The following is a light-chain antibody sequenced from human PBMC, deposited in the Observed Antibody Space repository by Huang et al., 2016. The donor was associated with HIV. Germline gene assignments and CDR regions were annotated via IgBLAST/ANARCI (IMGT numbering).Light chain of an antibody. CDR3: QQSYSAPPLT. CDR1: QTISSY. CDR2: ASS. J-gene: IGKJ4*01. V-gene: IGKV1-39*01. Sequence: DIQMTQSPSSLSASVGNSVTITCRASQTISSYLNFYQQKPGKAPQLLIYASSSLKSGVPSRFSGIGSGTDFTLTISSLQPEDFATYYCQQSYSAPPLTFGGGTKVEI.